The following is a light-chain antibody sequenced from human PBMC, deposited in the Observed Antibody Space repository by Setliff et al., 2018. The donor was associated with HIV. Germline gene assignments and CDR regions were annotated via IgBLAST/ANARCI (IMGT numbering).Light chain of an antibody. Sequence: QSALTQPASVSGSPGQSIAISCTGSSSDVGGYNFVTWYQRHPGKAPKLIIYDVNVRPSGISNRFSGSKSGNTASLTISGLQAEDEADYFCSSYSGSTTPVAFGGGT. J-gene: IGLJ2*01. CDR1: SSDVGGYNF. CDR3: SSYSGSTTPVA. V-gene: IGLV2-14*03. CDR2: DVN.